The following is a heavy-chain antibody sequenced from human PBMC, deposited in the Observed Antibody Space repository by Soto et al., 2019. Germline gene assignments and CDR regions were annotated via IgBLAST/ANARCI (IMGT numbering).Heavy chain of an antibody. CDR1: LLTFSKYW. J-gene: IGHJ6*02. CDR2: IKHDGSEQ. V-gene: IGHV3-7*03. Sequence: PGGSLRLSCAASLLTFSKYWLPWVRQAPEQGLVWVADIKHDGSEQYDVGSVKGRFAISRDNAKNSLFLQMNSLRAEDTAVYYCASVPGSPGYHGLDVWGQGTTVAVSS. D-gene: IGHD5-12*01. CDR3: ASVPGSPGYHGLDV.